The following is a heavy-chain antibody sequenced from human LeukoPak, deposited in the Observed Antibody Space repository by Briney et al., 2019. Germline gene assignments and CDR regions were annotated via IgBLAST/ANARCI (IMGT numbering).Heavy chain of an antibody. V-gene: IGHV3-23*01. CDR2: ISGSVIST. Sequence: GGSLRLSCAASGFTFSNYWMHWVRQAPGKGLEWVSGISGSVISTYYADSVKGRFTISRDNSKNTLYLQVNSLRAEDTAVYYCAKGDSSWSSYYFYYMDVWGKGTTVTVSS. J-gene: IGHJ6*03. CDR1: GFTFSNYW. D-gene: IGHD6-13*01. CDR3: AKGDSSWSSYYFYYMDV.